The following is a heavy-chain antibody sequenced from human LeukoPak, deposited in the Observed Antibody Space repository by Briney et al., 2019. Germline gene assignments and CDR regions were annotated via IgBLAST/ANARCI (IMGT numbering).Heavy chain of an antibody. D-gene: IGHD3-16*01. CDR3: ATGGGGPYYFDY. CDR1: GYTFSSYY. CDR2: INPRGGST. J-gene: IGHJ4*02. V-gene: IGHV1-46*01. Sequence: ASVKVSCKASGYTFSSYYMHWVRQAPGQGLEWMGIINPRGGSTSYAQRFQGRVTMTRDTSTSTVYVELSSLGSEDTAVYYCATGGGGPYYFDYWGQGTQVTVSS.